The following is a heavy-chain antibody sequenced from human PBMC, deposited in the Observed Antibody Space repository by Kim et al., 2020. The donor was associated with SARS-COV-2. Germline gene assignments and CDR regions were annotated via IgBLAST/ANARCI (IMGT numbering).Heavy chain of an antibody. D-gene: IGHD6-13*01. V-gene: IGHV6-1*01. J-gene: IGHJ5*02. CDR3: ASYSSSWYGAWFDP. Sequence: AVSVKSRITINPDTSKNQFSLQLNSVTPEDTAVYYCASYSSSWYGAWFDPWGQGTLVTVSS.